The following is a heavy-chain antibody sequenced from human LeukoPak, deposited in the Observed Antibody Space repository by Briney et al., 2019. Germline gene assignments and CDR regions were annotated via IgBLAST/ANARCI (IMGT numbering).Heavy chain of an antibody. D-gene: IGHD5-12*01. V-gene: IGHV4-59*13. CDR1: GFPFSSYA. Sequence: LRLSCAASGFPFSSYAMSWVRQPPGKGLEWFGYIHYSGRTHYNPSLKSRVTISVDTSKNQVFLKLSSVTAAATAVYYCARTTEGYAGGPGYSYYYYMDVWGKGTTVTISS. J-gene: IGHJ6*03. CDR3: ARTTEGYAGGPGYSYYYYMDV. CDR2: IHYSGRT.